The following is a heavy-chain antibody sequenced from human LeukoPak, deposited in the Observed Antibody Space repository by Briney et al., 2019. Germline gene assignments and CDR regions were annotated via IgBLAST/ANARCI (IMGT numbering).Heavy chain of an antibody. J-gene: IGHJ4*02. CDR3: ARLIEFDY. V-gene: IGHV4-4*07. Sequence: SETLSLTCSVSGGSMSSYYWSWIRQSPGKGLEWIGRIYTSGSTNYNPSLKSRVTISVDTSKNQFSLKLSSVTAADTAVYYRARLIEFDYWGQGTLVTVSS. D-gene: IGHD2/OR15-2a*01. CDR1: GGSMSSYY. CDR2: IYTSGST.